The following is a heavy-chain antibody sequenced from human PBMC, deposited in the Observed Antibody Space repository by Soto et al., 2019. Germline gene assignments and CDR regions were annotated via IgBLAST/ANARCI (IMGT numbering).Heavy chain of an antibody. V-gene: IGHV1-18*01. CDR1: GYTFTSYG. CDR2: ISAYNGNT. Sequence: QVQLVQSGAEVKKPGASMKVSCKASGYTFTSYGISWVRQAPGQGLEWMGWISAYNGNTNYAQKLQGRVTMTTDTSTSTAYMELRSLKSDDTAVYYCASGTMVRGVIMGGFDYWGQGTLVTVSS. J-gene: IGHJ4*02. D-gene: IGHD3-10*01. CDR3: ASGTMVRGVIMGGFDY.